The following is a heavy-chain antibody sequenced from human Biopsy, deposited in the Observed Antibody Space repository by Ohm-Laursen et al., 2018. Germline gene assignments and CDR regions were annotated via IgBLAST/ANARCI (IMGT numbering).Heavy chain of an antibody. Sequence: SLRLSCTASGFSYGEYAMHWVRQGPGKSLEWVAGINWNTASTGYADSVKGRFTISRDNARNSLSLQMHSLRPEDTALYYCAKVRVTITWFGAFDIWGQGTMVTVSS. J-gene: IGHJ3*02. CDR2: INWNTAST. CDR1: GFSYGEYA. D-gene: IGHD3-10*02. CDR3: AKVRVTITWFGAFDI. V-gene: IGHV3-9*01.